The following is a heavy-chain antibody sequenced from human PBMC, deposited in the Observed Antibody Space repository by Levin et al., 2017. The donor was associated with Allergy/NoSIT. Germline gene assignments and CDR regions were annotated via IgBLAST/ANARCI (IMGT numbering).Heavy chain of an antibody. CDR2: IYSGGST. CDR3: VKDRPGLVAATGGDC. J-gene: IGHJ4*02. Sequence: QSGGSLRLSCAASGFTVSSNYMSWVRQAPGKGLEWVSVIYSGGSTYYADSVKGRFSISRDNSKNTLYLHMNSLRAEDTAVYYCVKDRPGLVAATGGDCWGQGTLVTVSS. D-gene: IGHD2-15*01. V-gene: IGHV3-53*01. CDR1: GFTVSSNY.